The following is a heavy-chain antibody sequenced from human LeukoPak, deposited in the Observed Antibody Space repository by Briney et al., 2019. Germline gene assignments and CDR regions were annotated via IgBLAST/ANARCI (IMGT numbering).Heavy chain of an antibody. CDR2: INPSGGST. D-gene: IGHD6-19*01. CDR1: GYTFTSYY. J-gene: IGHJ3*02. CDR3: ARDRPQWLVLSEAFDI. V-gene: IGHV1-46*01. Sequence: AASVKVSCKASGYTFTSYYMHWVRQAPGQGLEWMGIINPSGGSTSYAQKFQGRVTMTRDTSTSTVYMELSSLRSEDTAVYYCARDRPQWLVLSEAFDIWGQGTMVTVSS.